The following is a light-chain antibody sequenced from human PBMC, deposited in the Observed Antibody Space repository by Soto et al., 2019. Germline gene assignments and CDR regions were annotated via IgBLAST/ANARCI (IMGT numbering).Light chain of an antibody. J-gene: IGKJ1*01. Sequence: DIQMTQSPSSLSATVGDRVTITCRASQVISNYLAGYQKKPGKVPKLLIYAASTLQSGVPSRFSGSRSGTDFTLTISSLQPEDVATYYCQKYNGAPRTFGQGTKMEIK. V-gene: IGKV1-27*01. CDR2: AAS. CDR3: QKYNGAPRT. CDR1: QVISNY.